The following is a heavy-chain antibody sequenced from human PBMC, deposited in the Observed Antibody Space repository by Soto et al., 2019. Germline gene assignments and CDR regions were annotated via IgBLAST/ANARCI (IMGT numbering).Heavy chain of an antibody. CDR1: GYTFTGYY. Sequence: QVQLVQSGAEVKKPGASVKVSCKASGYTFTGYYMHWVRQAPGQGLEWMGWINPNSGGTNYAQKFQGWVTMTRDTSISTAYMELSRLRSDDTAVYYCARGRLGYYYDSSGPLFDYWGQGTLVTVSS. CDR3: ARGRLGYYYDSSGPLFDY. CDR2: INPNSGGT. D-gene: IGHD3-22*01. V-gene: IGHV1-2*04. J-gene: IGHJ4*02.